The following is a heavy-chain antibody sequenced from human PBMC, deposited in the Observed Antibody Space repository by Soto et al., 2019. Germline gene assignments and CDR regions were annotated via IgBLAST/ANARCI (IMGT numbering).Heavy chain of an antibody. CDR3: ARYSGSYWHYLDF. D-gene: IGHD1-26*01. CDR1: GYSFASHW. Sequence: PGESLKISCKGSGYSFASHWVAWVRQMPEKGLEWIGTIYPGDSDTKYSPTFRGQVTISADTSVSTAYRQWRSLDATDSAIYYCARYSGSYWHYLDFWGQGTLVTVS. V-gene: IGHV5-51*01. J-gene: IGHJ4*02. CDR2: IYPGDSDT.